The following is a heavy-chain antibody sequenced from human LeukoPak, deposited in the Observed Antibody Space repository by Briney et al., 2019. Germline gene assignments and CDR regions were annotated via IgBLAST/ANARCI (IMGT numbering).Heavy chain of an antibody. J-gene: IGHJ4*02. V-gene: IGHV1-18*01. CDR1: GYTFTSYG. Sequence: ASVKVSCKASGYTFTSYGISWVRQAPGQGLEWMGWISAYNGNTNYAQKLQGRVTMTTDTSTSTAYMELRSLRSDDTAVYYCARVFLHYDSSGPRSRIDYWGQGTLVTVSS. CDR3: ARVFLHYDSSGPRSRIDY. CDR2: ISAYNGNT. D-gene: IGHD3-22*01.